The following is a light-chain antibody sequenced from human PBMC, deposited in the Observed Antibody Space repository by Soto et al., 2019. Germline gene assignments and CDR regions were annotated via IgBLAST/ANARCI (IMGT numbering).Light chain of an antibody. CDR3: QQYNSHSL. CDR2: DAS. Sequence: EIVLTPSPATLSLSPGERAPLSGRASQSVSSYLAWYQQKPGQAPRLLVYDASNRATGIPTRFSGSGSGTDFTLTISNLEPEDFATYYCQQYNSHSLFGQGTKVDIK. V-gene: IGKV3-11*01. J-gene: IGKJ1*01. CDR1: QSVSSY.